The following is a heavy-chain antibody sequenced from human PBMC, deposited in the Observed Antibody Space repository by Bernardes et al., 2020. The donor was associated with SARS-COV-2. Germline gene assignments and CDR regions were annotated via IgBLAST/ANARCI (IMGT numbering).Heavy chain of an antibody. V-gene: IGHV3-23*01. CDR3: ATELQYDNIY. D-gene: IGHD4-4*01. CDR2: ISAINNT. Sequence: RHYCATSGIIFPTSDMAWVRHAPGQWLEWVSTISAINNTPSADSVKGRFTFSRDDANNALYLQMNSLRADDTATYYCATELQYDNIYWGKGVLVNVAS. CDR1: GIIFPTSD. J-gene: IGHJ4*02.